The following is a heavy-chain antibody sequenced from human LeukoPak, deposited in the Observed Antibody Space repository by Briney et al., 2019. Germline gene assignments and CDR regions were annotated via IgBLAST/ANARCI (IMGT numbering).Heavy chain of an antibody. V-gene: IGHV1-69*13. Sequence: ASVKVSCKASGYTFTSYGISWVRQAPGQGLEWMGGIIPIFGKTNYAQKFQGRVTITADESTSTAYLEVRSLRSDDTAVYYCARSEILTGWVNYYYYYMDVWGKGTTVTISS. CDR3: ARSEILTGWVNYYYYYMDV. CDR2: IIPIFGKT. D-gene: IGHD3-9*01. J-gene: IGHJ6*03. CDR1: GYTFTSYG.